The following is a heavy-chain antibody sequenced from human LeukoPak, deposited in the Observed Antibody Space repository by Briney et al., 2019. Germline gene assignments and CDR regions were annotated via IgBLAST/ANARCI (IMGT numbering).Heavy chain of an antibody. Sequence: ASVKVSCKASGYTFTGYYMHWVRQAPGQGLEWMGWINPNSGGTNYAQKFQGRVTMTRDTSISTAYMELSRLRSDDTAVYYCARGFLYYDFWRAGDYFDYWGQGTLVTVSS. J-gene: IGHJ4*02. D-gene: IGHD3-3*01. CDR3: ARGFLYYDFWRAGDYFDY. CDR1: GYTFTGYY. V-gene: IGHV1-2*02. CDR2: INPNSGGT.